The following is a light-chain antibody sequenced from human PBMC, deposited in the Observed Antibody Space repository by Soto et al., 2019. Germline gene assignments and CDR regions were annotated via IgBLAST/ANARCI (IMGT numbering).Light chain of an antibody. CDR2: GAS. CDR1: QSVSSN. J-gene: IGKJ2*01. CDR3: QAAYT. Sequence: EIVMTQSPATLSVSPGERANLSCRASQSVSSNLAWYQQKPGQAPRLLSYGASTRATGIPARFSGSGSGTEFTLTISSLQSEDFAVYYCQAAYTFGQGTKLEIK. V-gene: IGKV3-15*01.